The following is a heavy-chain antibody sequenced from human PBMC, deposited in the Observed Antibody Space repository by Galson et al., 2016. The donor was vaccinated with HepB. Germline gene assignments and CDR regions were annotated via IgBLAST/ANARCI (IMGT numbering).Heavy chain of an antibody. Sequence: SETLSLTCSVYDGSFSDYYWSWIRQSPGKGLEWIGEIHHSGSTNYNPSLNSRITMSVHTSKNQFSLNLTSVTAADTAVYYCANHLSARLELRYFYAYALDVWGQGTTVTASS. V-gene: IGHV4-34*01. CDR2: IHHSGST. J-gene: IGHJ6*02. CDR1: DGSFSDYY. CDR3: ANHLSARLELRYFYAYALDV. D-gene: IGHD1-7*01.